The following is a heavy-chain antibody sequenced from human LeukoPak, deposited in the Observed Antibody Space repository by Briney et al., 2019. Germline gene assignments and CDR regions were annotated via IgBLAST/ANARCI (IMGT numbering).Heavy chain of an antibody. Sequence: GRSLRLSCAASGFTFSSYGMHWARQAPGKGLEWVAVISYDGSSKYYADSVKGRFTISRDNSKNTLYLQMNSLRAEDTAVYYCAKDLGYSYGSGAFDIWGQGTMVTVSS. J-gene: IGHJ3*02. CDR2: ISYDGSSK. D-gene: IGHD5-18*01. CDR3: AKDLGYSYGSGAFDI. CDR1: GFTFSSYG. V-gene: IGHV3-30*18.